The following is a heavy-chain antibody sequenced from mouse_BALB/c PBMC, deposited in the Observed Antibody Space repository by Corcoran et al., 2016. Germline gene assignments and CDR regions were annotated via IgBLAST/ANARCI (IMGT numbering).Heavy chain of an antibody. CDR1: GFNIKDYY. V-gene: IGHV14-1*02. CDR2: IDPENGNT. D-gene: IGHD1-1*01. CDR3: ASAVYGQRNFDY. Sequence: EDQLQKSGAELDRPGALVKLSCKASGFNIKDYYMPWVKQRTEQGLEWIGWIDPENGNTIYDTKFQGKASITADTSSNTAYLQLSSLTSEDTAVYYCASAVYGQRNFDYWGQGTTLTVSS. J-gene: IGHJ2*01.